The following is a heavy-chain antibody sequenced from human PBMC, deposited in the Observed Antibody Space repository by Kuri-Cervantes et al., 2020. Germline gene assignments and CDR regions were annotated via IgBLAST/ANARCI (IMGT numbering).Heavy chain of an antibody. J-gene: IGHJ5*02. CDR2: MNPNSGNT. CDR1: GYTFTSYD. D-gene: IGHD4-17*01. CDR3: ARSYGDYVNWFDP. V-gene: IGHV1-8*01. Sequence: ASVKVSCKASGYTFTSYDINWVRQATGQGLEWMGWMNPNSGNTGYAQRFQGRVTMTRNTSISTAYMELSSLRSEDTAVYYCARSYGDYVNWFDPWGQGTLVTVSS.